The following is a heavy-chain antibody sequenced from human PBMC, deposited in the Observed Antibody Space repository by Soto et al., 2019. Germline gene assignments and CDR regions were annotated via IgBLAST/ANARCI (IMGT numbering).Heavy chain of an antibody. CDR1: GYTFTSYG. Sequence: ASVKVSCKASGYTFTSYGISWVRQAPGQGLEWMGWVSAYKGSTNYAQRFQGRVTMTTDTSTSTAYMELRSLRSDDTAVYYCARDSDSSILNSFNYWGQGTLVTVSS. J-gene: IGHJ4*02. CDR2: VSAYKGST. D-gene: IGHD6-13*01. V-gene: IGHV1-18*01. CDR3: ARDSDSSILNSFNY.